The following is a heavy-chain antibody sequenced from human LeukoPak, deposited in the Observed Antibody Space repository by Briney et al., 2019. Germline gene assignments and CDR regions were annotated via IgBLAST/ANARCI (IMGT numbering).Heavy chain of an antibody. Sequence: GGSLRLSCAASGFTFSSYSMNWVCQAPGKGLEWVSSISSSSSYIYYADSVKGRFTISRDNAKNSLYLQMNSLRAEDTAVYYCARVSLNYDILTGYFPSRYYYGMDVWGKGTTVTVSS. J-gene: IGHJ6*04. CDR2: ISSSSSYI. V-gene: IGHV3-21*01. CDR1: GFTFSSYS. D-gene: IGHD3-9*01. CDR3: ARVSLNYDILTGYFPSRYYYGMDV.